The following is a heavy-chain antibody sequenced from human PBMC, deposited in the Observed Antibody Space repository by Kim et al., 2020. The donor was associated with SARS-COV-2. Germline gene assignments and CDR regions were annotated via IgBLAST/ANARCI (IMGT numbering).Heavy chain of an antibody. D-gene: IGHD3-22*01. CDR1: GFTFTSYG. CDR2: LSYDGTNT. CDR3: AKDLDLYYDSSGYTPLYY. J-gene: IGHJ4*02. V-gene: IGHV3-30*18. Sequence: GGSLRLSCAASGFTFTSYGMHWVRQAPGKGLEWVAVLSYDGTNTYYADSVKGRFTISRDKSRNTLYLQMNSLRPEDTAVYYCAKDLDLYYDSSGYTPLYYRGQGTLVPVPP.